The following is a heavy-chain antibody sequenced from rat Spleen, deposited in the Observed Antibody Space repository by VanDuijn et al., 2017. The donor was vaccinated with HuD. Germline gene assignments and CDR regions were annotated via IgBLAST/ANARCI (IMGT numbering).Heavy chain of an antibody. J-gene: IGHJ3*01. D-gene: IGHD1-4*01. CDR2: ISTSGGST. V-gene: IGHV5-25*01. CDR3: ARRGTRAPGYYFDY. Sequence: EVQLVESGGGLVQPGRSLKLSCAASKFTFRNDAMAWVRQAPTKGLEWVATISTSGGSTYYRDSVKGRFTISRDNAKSTLYLQMDSLRSEDTATYYCARRGTRAPGYYFDYWGQGTLVTVSS. CDR1: KFTFRNDA.